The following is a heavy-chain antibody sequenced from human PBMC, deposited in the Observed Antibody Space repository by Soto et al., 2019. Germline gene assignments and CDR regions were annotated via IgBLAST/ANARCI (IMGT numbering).Heavy chain of an antibody. CDR3: ERGKSAGLDDYGDYYLYHHYYYYGIDV. CDR1: GFTFSSYG. Sequence: QVQLVESGGGVVQPGRSLRLSCAASGFTFSSYGMHWVRQAPGKGLEWVAVIWNDGSKKYYADSVQGRFTISRDNSKNPLYRQMNSLRAEDKAVYYCERGKSAGLDDYGDYYLYHHYYYYGIDVWGQGTTVTVSS. CDR2: IWNDGSKK. J-gene: IGHJ6*02. D-gene: IGHD4-17*01. V-gene: IGHV3-33*01.